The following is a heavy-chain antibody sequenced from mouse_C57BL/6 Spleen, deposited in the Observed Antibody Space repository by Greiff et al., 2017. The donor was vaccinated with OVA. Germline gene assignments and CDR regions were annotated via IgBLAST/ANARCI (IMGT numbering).Heavy chain of an antibody. CDR3: ARGVYYSNYEWYFDV. J-gene: IGHJ1*03. V-gene: IGHV1-55*01. CDR1: GYTFTSYW. CDR2: IYPGSGST. Sequence: VQLQQPGAELVKPGASVKMSCKASGYTFTSYWITWVKQRPGQGLEWIGDIYPGSGSTNYNEKFKSKATLTVDTSSSTAYMQLSSLTSEDSAVYYCARGVYYSNYEWYFDVWGTGTTVTVSS. D-gene: IGHD2-5*01.